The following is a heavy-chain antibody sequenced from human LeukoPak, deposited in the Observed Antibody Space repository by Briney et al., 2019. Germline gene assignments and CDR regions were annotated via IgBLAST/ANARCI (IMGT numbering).Heavy chain of an antibody. CDR3: TTGMAPEPFDY. V-gene: IGHV3-15*01. D-gene: IGHD1-14*01. Sequence: PGGSLRLSCAASGFTFSNAWMSWVRQAPGKGLEWVGRIKSKTDGGTTDYAAPMKGRFTISRDDSKNTLYLQMNSLKTEDTAVYYCTTGMAPEPFDYWGQGTLVTVSS. J-gene: IGHJ4*02. CDR1: GFTFSNAW. CDR2: IKSKTDGGTT.